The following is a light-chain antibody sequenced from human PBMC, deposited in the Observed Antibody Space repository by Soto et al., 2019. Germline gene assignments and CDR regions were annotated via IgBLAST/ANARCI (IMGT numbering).Light chain of an antibody. Sequence: EIVLTQSPGTLSLSPGERATLSCRASQTISSSFLARYQQKPGQAPRLLIYRASRRAPGIPDRFSGSGSWTDFTLTISRLEPEDFAVYYCHQFGSSPLVTFGPGTKVEIK. CDR2: RAS. CDR1: QTISSSF. CDR3: HQFGSSPLVT. V-gene: IGKV3-20*01. J-gene: IGKJ3*01.